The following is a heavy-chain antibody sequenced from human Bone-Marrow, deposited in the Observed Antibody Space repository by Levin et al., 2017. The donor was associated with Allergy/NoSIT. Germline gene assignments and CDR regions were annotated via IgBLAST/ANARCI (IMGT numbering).Heavy chain of an antibody. V-gene: IGHV4-61*02. CDR2: IYTSGST. D-gene: IGHD3-16*02. Sequence: LRLSCTVSGGSISSGSYYWSWIRQPAGKGLEWIGRIYTSGSTNYNPSLKSRVTISVDTSKNQFSLKLSSVTAADTAVYYCARGWGITFGGVIGPFDYWGQGTLVTVSS. J-gene: IGHJ4*02. CDR1: GGSISSGSYY. CDR3: ARGWGITFGGVIGPFDY.